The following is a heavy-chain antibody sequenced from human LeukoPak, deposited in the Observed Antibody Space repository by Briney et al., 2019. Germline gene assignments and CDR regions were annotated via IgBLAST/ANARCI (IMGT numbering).Heavy chain of an antibody. CDR3: AGGTTEYIYYFEH. CDR2: IYSTGST. V-gene: IGHV4-4*07. J-gene: IGHJ4*02. CDR1: GGSISGHY. D-gene: IGHD1-7*01. Sequence: PSETLSLTCSVSGGSISGHYWSWVRQPAGKGLEDLGRIYSTGSTHYITSLESRVTMSVDTSKNQFSLRLSSVTAADTAVYYCAGGTTEYIYYFEHWGQGILVTVSS.